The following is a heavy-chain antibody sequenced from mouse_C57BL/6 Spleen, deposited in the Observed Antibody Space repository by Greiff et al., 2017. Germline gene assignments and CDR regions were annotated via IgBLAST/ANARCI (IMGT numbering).Heavy chain of an antibody. CDR3: ARCYGSSYCAMDY. CDR2: INPNNGGT. Sequence: VHVKQSGPELVKPGASVKIPCKASGYTFTDYNMDWVKQSHGKSLEWIGDINPNNGGTIYNQKFKGKATLTVDKSSSTAYMELRSLTSEDTAVYYCARCYGSSYCAMDYWGQGTSVTVSS. V-gene: IGHV1-18*01. D-gene: IGHD1-1*01. CDR1: GYTFTDYN. J-gene: IGHJ4*01.